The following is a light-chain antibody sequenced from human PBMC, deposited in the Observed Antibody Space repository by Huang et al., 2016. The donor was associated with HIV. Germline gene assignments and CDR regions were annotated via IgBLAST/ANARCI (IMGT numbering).Light chain of an antibody. Sequence: DIQMTQSPSSLSASVGDRVTITCRASQTIRSFLNWYQQKPGKAPKLLIYGASTLQSGVPSRFSGSGSWTVFILTISSLQPEDFATYHCQQSYSTPGTFGQGTRLEIK. CDR1: QTIRSF. J-gene: IGKJ5*01. V-gene: IGKV1-39*01. CDR2: GAS. CDR3: QQSYSTPGT.